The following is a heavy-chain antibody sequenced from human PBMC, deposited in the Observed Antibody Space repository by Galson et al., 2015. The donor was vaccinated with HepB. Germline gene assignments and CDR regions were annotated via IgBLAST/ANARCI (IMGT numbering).Heavy chain of an antibody. D-gene: IGHD2-15*01. CDR1: GFTFSSYA. V-gene: IGHV3-23*01. CDR2: ISGSGGST. J-gene: IGHJ6*02. Sequence: SLRLSCAASGFTFSSYAMSWVRQAPGKGLEWVSAISGSGGSTYYADSVKGRFTISRDNSKNTLYLQMNSLRAEDTAVYYCAKLLGYCSGGSCYSVWLGGMDVWGQGTTVTVSS. CDR3: AKLLGYCSGGSCYSVWLGGMDV.